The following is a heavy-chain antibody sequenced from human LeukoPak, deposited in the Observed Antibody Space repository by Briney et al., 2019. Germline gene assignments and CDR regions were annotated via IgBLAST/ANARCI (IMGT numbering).Heavy chain of an antibody. Sequence: GGSLRLSCEASGFIFTDYWMTWARQAPGKGLEWVANTDKDGSEKWYVDSVKGRFAISRDNAKNSLYLQMNSLKAGDTALYYCVRDGNDGLNDWEYWGQGALVTVSS. CDR3: VRDGNDGLNDWEY. J-gene: IGHJ1*01. D-gene: IGHD1-1*01. V-gene: IGHV3-7*03. CDR2: TDKDGSEK. CDR1: GFIFTDYW.